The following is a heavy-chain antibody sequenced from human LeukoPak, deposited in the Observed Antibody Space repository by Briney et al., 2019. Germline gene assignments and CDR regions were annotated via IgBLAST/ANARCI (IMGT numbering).Heavy chain of an antibody. CDR3: AKDATVVVVPADHYFDY. CDR2: ISGSGGST. V-gene: IGHV3-23*01. D-gene: IGHD2-2*01. Sequence: PGGTLRLSCAALGFTFSSYGMTWVRQAPGKGLEWVSGISGSGGSTYYADSVKGRFTISRDNSKNTLYLQMNSLRAEDTAVYYCAKDATVVVVPADHYFDYWGQGTLVTVSS. CDR1: GFTFSSYG. J-gene: IGHJ4*02.